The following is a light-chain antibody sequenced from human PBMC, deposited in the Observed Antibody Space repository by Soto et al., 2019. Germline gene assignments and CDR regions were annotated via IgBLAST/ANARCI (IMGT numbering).Light chain of an antibody. CDR1: QSISSW. V-gene: IGKV1-5*01. CDR3: QQYNTYSLT. CDR2: DAS. Sequence: RVTITCRASQSISSWLAWYQQKPGKAPKVLIYDASSLESGVSSRFSGSGSGTEFTLTISSLQPEDFATYFCQQYNTYSLTFGGGTKVDIK. J-gene: IGKJ4*01.